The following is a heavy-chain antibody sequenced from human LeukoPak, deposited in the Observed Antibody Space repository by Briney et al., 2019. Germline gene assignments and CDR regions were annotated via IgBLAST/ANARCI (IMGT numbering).Heavy chain of an antibody. V-gene: IGHV4-59*01. D-gene: IGHD6-19*01. CDR1: GGSISSYY. CDR2: IYYSGST. Sequence: SETLSLTCTVSGGSISSYYWSWIRQPPGKGLEWIGYIYYSGSTNYNPSLKSRVTISVDTSKNQFSLKLSSVTAADTAAYYCARARYSSGFDYWGQGTLVTVSS. CDR3: ARARYSSGFDY. J-gene: IGHJ4*02.